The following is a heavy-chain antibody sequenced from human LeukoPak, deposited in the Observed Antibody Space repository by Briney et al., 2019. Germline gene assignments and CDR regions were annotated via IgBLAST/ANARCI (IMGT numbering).Heavy chain of an antibody. J-gene: IGHJ5*02. CDR2: ITSSSSYI. D-gene: IGHD6-6*01. Sequence: PGGSLRLSCTASGFTFGTYSMNWVRQAPGKGLEWVSSITSSSSYIFYVDSVKGRFTISRDNAKNSLHLQMDSLRAEDSAVYYCARSATSSSSRINWFDAWGQGTLVTVSS. V-gene: IGHV3-21*01. CDR1: GFTFGTYS. CDR3: ARSATSSSSRINWFDA.